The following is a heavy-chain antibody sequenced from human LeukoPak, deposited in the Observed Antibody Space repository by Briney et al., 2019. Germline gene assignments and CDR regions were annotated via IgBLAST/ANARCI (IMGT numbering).Heavy chain of an antibody. CDR3: AKMRGIAYYDSSGYRY. CDR1: GFTFSDFG. J-gene: IGHJ4*02. V-gene: IGHV3-23*01. D-gene: IGHD3-22*01. Sequence: GGSLRLSCAASGFTFSDFGMNWVRQAPGKGLEWVSAISGSGGSTYYADSVKGRFTISRDNSKNTLYLQMNSLRAEDTAVYYCAKMRGIAYYDSSGYRYWGQGTLVTVSS. CDR2: ISGSGGST.